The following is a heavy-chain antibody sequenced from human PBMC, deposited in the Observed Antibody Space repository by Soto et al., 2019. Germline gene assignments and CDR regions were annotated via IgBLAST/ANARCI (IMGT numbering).Heavy chain of an antibody. D-gene: IGHD5-12*01. CDR3: ARARLIALDYYYCMDV. J-gene: IGHJ6*02. CDR1: GGTFSSYA. V-gene: IGHV1-69*13. CDR2: IIPIFGTA. Sequence: GASVKVSCKASGGTFSSYAISWVRQAPGQGLEWMGGIIPIFGTANYAQKFQGRVTITADESTSTAHMELSSLRSEDTAVYYWARARLIALDYYYCMDVWGQGTTVTVSS.